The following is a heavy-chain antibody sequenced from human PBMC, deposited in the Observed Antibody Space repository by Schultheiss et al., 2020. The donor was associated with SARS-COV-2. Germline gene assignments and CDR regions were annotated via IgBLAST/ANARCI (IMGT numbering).Heavy chain of an antibody. J-gene: IGHJ6*02. D-gene: IGHD6-13*01. CDR1: GFTFDDYA. CDR2: ISGSGGST. V-gene: IGHV3-23*01. Sequence: GGSLRLSCAASGFTFDDYAMHWVRQAPGKGLEWVSAISGSGGSTYYADSVKGRFTISRDNSKNTLYLQMNSLRDEDTAVYYCAKRSSSWPYGMDVWGQGTTVTVSS. CDR3: AKRSSSWPYGMDV.